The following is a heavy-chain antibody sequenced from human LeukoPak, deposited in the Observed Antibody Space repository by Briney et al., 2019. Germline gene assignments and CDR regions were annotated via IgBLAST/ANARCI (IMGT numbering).Heavy chain of an antibody. CDR1: GYSFTSYW. CDR2: IYPGDSDT. V-gene: IGHV5-51*01. D-gene: IGHD3-9*01. CDR3: ARPSYYDILTGYYSDAFDI. Sequence: PGESLKISCKGSGYSFTSYWIGWVRQMPGKGLEWMGIIYPGDSDTRYSPSFQGQVTISADKSISTAYLQWSSLKASDTATYYCARPSYYDILTGYYSDAFDIWGQGTMVTVSS. J-gene: IGHJ3*02.